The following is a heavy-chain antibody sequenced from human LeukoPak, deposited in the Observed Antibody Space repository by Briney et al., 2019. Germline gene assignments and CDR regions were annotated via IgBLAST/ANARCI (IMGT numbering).Heavy chain of an antibody. CDR3: AKLDIVATIFDY. D-gene: IGHD5-12*01. CDR1: GFTFSSYA. J-gene: IGHJ4*02. Sequence: QPGGSLRLSCAASGFTFSSYAMSWVRQAPGKGLEWVSAISGNGGSTYYADSVKGRFTISRDNSKNTLYLQMNSLRAEDTAVYYCAKLDIVATIFDYWGQGTLVTVSS. V-gene: IGHV3-23*01. CDR2: ISGNGGST.